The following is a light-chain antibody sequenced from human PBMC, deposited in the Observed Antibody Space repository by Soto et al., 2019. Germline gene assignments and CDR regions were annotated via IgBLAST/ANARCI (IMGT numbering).Light chain of an antibody. CDR1: RSFASSY. CDR3: QHYDSSPPYT. Sequence: EIVLTQSPVTLSLSPGERATLSCRASRSFASSYLGWYQQKPGQAPRLLIYAASNRATGIPDRFSGSGSATDFTLTISRLEPEDSAVYYCQHYDSSPPYTFGQGTKLEIK. CDR2: AAS. J-gene: IGKJ2*01. V-gene: IGKV3-20*01.